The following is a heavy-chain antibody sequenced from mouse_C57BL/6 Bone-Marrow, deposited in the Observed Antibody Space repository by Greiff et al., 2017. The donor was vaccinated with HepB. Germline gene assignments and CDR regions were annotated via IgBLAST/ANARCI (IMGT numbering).Heavy chain of an antibody. CDR1: GFTFSSYA. V-gene: IGHV5-4*01. Sequence: EVMLVESGGGLVKPGGSLKLSCAASGFTFSSYAMSWVRQTPEKRLEWVATISDGGSYTYYPDNVKGRFTISRDNAKNNLYLQMSHLKSEDTAVYYCAREGNLAWFAYWGQGTLVTVSA. CDR3: AREGNLAWFAY. D-gene: IGHD2-1*01. J-gene: IGHJ3*01. CDR2: ISDGGSYT.